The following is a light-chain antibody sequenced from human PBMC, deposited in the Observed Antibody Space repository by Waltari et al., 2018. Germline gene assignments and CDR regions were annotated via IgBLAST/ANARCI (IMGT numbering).Light chain of an antibody. CDR2: NVF. CDR3: QQYDNSVFT. CDR1: QSIGHNY. J-gene: IGKJ3*01. Sequence: ELVLTQSPGTLSLSPGERATLPCRASQSIGHNYLAWYQKKPGQAPRLLIYNVFSRATGIPDRFTGSGSGTDFTLTIGRLEPEDAGIYYCQQYDNSVFTFGPGTKVDIK. V-gene: IGKV3-20*01.